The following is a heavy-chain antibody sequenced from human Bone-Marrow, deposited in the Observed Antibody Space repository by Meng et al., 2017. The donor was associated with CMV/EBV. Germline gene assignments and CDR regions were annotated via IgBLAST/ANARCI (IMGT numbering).Heavy chain of an antibody. CDR2: ISYDGSNK. V-gene: IGHV3-30*04. CDR1: GFTFSSYA. Sequence: GGSLRLSCAASGFTFSSYAMHWVRQAPGKGLEWVAVISYDGSNKYYADSVKGRFTISRDNSKNTLYLQMNILRAEDTAVYYCAKSLLDYWGQGTLVTVSS. CDR3: AKSLLDY. J-gene: IGHJ4*02.